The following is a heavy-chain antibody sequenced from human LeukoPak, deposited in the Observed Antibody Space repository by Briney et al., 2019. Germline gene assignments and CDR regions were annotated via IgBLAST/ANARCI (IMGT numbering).Heavy chain of an antibody. Sequence: PGGSLRLSCAASGFTFSSYGMHWVRQAPGKGLEWVAVISYDGSSKYYADSVKGRFTISRDNSKNTLYLQMNSLRAEDTAVYYCAKDFRSYYSPIDYWGQGTLVTVSS. D-gene: IGHD3-10*01. J-gene: IGHJ4*02. CDR1: GFTFSSYG. CDR2: ISYDGSSK. V-gene: IGHV3-30*18. CDR3: AKDFRSYYSPIDY.